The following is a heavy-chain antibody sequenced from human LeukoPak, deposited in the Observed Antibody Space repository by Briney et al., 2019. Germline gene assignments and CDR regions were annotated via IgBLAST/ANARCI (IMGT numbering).Heavy chain of an antibody. CDR1: GDTFTIYG. D-gene: IGHD3-9*01. CDR3: ARDRIGHTYYDILTGENWFDT. J-gene: IGHJ5*02. V-gene: IGHV1-18*01. CDR2: ISGYNGKT. Sequence: AASVKVSCKASGDTFTIYGVSWVRQAPGQGLEWMGWISGYNGKTNKAQKLQGRFTMTTDTSTSTAYTELRSLRSEDTAVYYCARDRIGHTYYDILTGENWFDTWGQGTLVT.